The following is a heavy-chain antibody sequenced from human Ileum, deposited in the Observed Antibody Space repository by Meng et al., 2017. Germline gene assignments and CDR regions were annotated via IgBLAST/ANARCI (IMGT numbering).Heavy chain of an antibody. CDR1: DYTFTGYG. J-gene: IGHJ4*02. V-gene: IGHV1-18*01. D-gene: IGHD3-10*01. Sequence: QFQPVQSGPEVKKPGASVQVSCKASDYTFTGYGVSWVRQAPGQGLEWMAWLGAHDGDTSHAPKFQGRVTVSADRPTATAYMELRSLRSDDTAVYYCARGTPGRSYSDYWGQGTLVTVSS. CDR2: LGAHDGDT. CDR3: ARGTPGRSYSDY.